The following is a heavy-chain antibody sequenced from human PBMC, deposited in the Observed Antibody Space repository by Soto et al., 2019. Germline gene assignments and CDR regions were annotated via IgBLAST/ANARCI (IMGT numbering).Heavy chain of an antibody. CDR2: IIPILGIA. CDR3: ARGTGVPLGATNLSHYYYGMDV. V-gene: IGHV1-69*10. Sequence: ASVKVSCKASGGTFSSYAISWVRQAPGQGLEWMGGIIPILGIANYAQKFQGRVTITADKSTSTAYMELSSLRSEDTAVYYCARGTGVPLGATNLSHYYYGMDVWGQGTTVTVSS. D-gene: IGHD1-26*01. CDR1: GGTFSSYA. J-gene: IGHJ6*02.